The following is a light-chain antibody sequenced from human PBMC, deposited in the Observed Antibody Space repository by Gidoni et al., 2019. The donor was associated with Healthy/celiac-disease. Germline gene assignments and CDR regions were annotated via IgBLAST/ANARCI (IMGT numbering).Light chain of an antibody. CDR2: GAS. CDR1: QSVSSN. Sequence: EIVITHSPAPLSVSPGERATLSCRASQSVSSNLAWYQKKPGQAPRLLIYGASTRATGIPARFSGSGSGTEFTLTISSLQSEDFAVYYCQQYNNWPTWTFGQGTKVEIK. CDR3: QQYNNWPTWT. V-gene: IGKV3-15*01. J-gene: IGKJ1*01.